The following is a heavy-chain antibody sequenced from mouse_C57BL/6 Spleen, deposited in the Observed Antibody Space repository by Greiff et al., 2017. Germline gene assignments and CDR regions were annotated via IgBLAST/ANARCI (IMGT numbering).Heavy chain of an antibody. J-gene: IGHJ1*03. V-gene: IGHV5-9*01. Sequence: EVNLVESGGGLVKPGGSLKLSCAASGFTFSSYTLSWVRQTPEKRLEWVATISGGGGNTYYPDSVKGRFTISRDNAKNTLYLQMSSLRSEDTALYYCASPPYYYGSIWGTGTTVTVSS. CDR1: GFTFSSYT. CDR3: ASPPYYYGSI. D-gene: IGHD1-1*01. CDR2: ISGGGGNT.